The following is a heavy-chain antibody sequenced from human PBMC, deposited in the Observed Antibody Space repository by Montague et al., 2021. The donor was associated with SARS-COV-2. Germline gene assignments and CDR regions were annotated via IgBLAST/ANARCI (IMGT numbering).Heavy chain of an antibody. CDR1: GFTVSSNY. D-gene: IGHD6-13*01. CDR2: IYSGGST. Sequence: SLRLSCAASGFTVSSNYMSWVRQAPGKGLEWVSVIYSGGSTYYADSVKGRFTISRDNSKNTLYLQMNSLRAEDTAVYYRARLLPGIAAAGGVDYFDYWGQGTLVTVSS. J-gene: IGHJ4*02. CDR3: ARLLPGIAAAGGVDYFDY. V-gene: IGHV3-66*02.